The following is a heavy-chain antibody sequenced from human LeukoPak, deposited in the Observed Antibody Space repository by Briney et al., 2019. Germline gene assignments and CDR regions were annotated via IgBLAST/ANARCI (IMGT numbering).Heavy chain of an antibody. Sequence: PSETLSLTCAVYGGSFSGYYWSWIRQPPGKGLEWIGEINHSGSTNYNPSLKSRITISVDTSKNQFSLKLSSVTAADTAVYYCARRRGTYYYDSSGYYWGQGTPVTVSS. V-gene: IGHV4-34*01. J-gene: IGHJ4*02. CDR2: INHSGST. CDR3: ARRRGTYYYDSSGYY. CDR1: GGSFSGYY. D-gene: IGHD3-22*01.